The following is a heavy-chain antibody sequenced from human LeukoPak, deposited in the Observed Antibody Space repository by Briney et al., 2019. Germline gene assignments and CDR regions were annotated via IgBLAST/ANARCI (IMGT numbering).Heavy chain of an antibody. CDR2: IDKKDKGYATAT. CDR3: TRDSGIYNWFDP. J-gene: IGHJ5*02. D-gene: IGHD1-26*01. V-gene: IGHV3-73*01. CDR1: GFTFSGSA. Sequence: GGSLKLSCAASGFTFSGSAIHWVRQSSGKGLEWGGQIDKKDKGYATATAYAASVKGRFTISRDDSINTAYLQMKSLKTEDTALYYCTRDSGIYNWFDPWGQGTLVTVSS.